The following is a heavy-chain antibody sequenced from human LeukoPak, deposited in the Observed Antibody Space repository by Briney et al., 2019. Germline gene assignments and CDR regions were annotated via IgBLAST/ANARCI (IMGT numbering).Heavy chain of an antibody. CDR1: GFTFNSFS. CDR2: ISSISTII. J-gene: IGHJ4*02. CDR3: ARGPASGAGSWPVFDY. Sequence: GGSLRLSCAASGFTFNSFSMNWVRQAPGKGLEWVSYISSISTIIYYAGSVKGRFTISRDNAKNSLYLQMNSLRAEDTAVYYCARGPASGAGSWPVFDYWGQGTLVTVSS. V-gene: IGHV3-48*01. D-gene: IGHD6-13*01.